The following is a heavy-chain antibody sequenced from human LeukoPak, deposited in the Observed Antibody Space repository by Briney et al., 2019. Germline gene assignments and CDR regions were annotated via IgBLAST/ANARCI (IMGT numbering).Heavy chain of an antibody. D-gene: IGHD6-6*01. CDR3: ARLPQYSSSSGLR. CDR1: GGSFSGYY. Sequence: PSETLSLTCAVYGGSFSGYYWSWIRQPPGKGLEWIGEINHSGSTNYNPSLKSRVTISVDTSKNQFSLKLSSVTAADTAVYYCARLPQYSSSSGLRWGQGTLVTVSS. V-gene: IGHV4-34*01. CDR2: INHSGST. J-gene: IGHJ4*02.